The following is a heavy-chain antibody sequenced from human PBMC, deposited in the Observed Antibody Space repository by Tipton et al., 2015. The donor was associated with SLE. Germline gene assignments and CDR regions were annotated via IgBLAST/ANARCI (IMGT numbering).Heavy chain of an antibody. V-gene: IGHV4-4*02. CDR2: IYHSGST. CDR1: DGSISSSSW. CDR3: AREVTVTGGDAFDI. D-gene: IGHD4-17*01. J-gene: IGHJ3*02. Sequence: TLSLTCSVSDGSISSSSWWSWVRQPPGKGLEWIGEIYHSGSTNYNPSLKSRVTISVDTSKNQFSLKLTSVTAADTAVYYCAREVTVTGGDAFDIWGQGTMVTVSS.